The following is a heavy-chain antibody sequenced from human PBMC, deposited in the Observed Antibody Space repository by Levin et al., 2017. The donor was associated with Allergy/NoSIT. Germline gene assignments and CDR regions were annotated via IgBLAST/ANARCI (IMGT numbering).Heavy chain of an antibody. CDR3: ARDVTQDSSSWFPVGFDP. V-gene: IGHV4-59*01. CDR2: IYYSGST. Sequence: SETLSLTCTVSGGSISSYYWSWIRQPPGKGLEWIGYIYYSGSTNYNPSLKSRVTISVDTSKNQFSLKLSSVTAADTAVYYCARDVTQDSSSWFPVGFDPWGQGTLVTVSS. D-gene: IGHD6-13*01. CDR1: GGSISSYY. J-gene: IGHJ5*02.